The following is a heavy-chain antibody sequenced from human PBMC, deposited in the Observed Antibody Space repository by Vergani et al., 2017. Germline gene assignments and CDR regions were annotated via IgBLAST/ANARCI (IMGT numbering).Heavy chain of an antibody. J-gene: IGHJ4*02. Sequence: EVQLLESGGGLVQPGGSLRLSCAASGFTFSSYAMSWVRQAPGKGLEWVSVIYSGGSSTYYADPVKGRLTISRDNSKNTLYLQMNSLRAEDTAVYYCAKDTGGGYFDYWGQGTLVTVSS. CDR3: AKDTGGGYFDY. V-gene: IGHV3-23*03. D-gene: IGHD1-14*01. CDR2: IYSGGSST. CDR1: GFTFSSYA.